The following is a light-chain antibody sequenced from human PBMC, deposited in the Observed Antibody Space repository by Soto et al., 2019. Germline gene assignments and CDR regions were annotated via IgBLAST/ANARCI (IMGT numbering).Light chain of an antibody. CDR2: RND. CDR3: AAWDDSLNVYV. Sequence: QPVLTQPPSASGTPGQRVTISCSGSSSNIGSNSVNWYHQVPGTAPKLLIYRNDQRPSGVPDRFSGSKSATSASLAISGLQSEDEADYYCAAWDDSLNVYVFGTGTKLTVL. V-gene: IGLV1-44*01. J-gene: IGLJ1*01. CDR1: SSNIGSNS.